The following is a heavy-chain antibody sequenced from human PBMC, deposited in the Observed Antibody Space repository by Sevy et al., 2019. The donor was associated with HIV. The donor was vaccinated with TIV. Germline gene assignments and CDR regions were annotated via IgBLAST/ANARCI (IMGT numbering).Heavy chain of an antibody. CDR1: GGSISSYY. J-gene: IGHJ4*02. CDR2: IYTSGST. CDR3: ARVRGGDIAVAGTEYYFDY. V-gene: IGHV4-4*07. D-gene: IGHD6-19*01. Sequence: SETLSLTCTVSGGSISSYYWSWIRQPAGKGLEWIGRIYTSGSTNYNPSLKSRVTMSVDTSKNQFSLKLSSVTAADTAVYYCARVRGGDIAVAGTEYYFDYWGQGTLVTVSS.